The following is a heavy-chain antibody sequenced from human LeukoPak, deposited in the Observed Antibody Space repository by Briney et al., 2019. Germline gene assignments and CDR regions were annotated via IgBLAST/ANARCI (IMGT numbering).Heavy chain of an antibody. Sequence: SDTLSLTCTVSGGSISSYYWSWIRQPPGKGLAWIGYIYYSGSTNYNPSLKSRVTISADTSKNQFSLKLSSVTAADTAVYYCASIPSGSSYYFDYWGQGTLVTVSS. D-gene: IGHD1-26*01. CDR3: ASIPSGSSYYFDY. CDR1: GGSISSYY. CDR2: IYYSGST. V-gene: IGHV4-59*07. J-gene: IGHJ4*02.